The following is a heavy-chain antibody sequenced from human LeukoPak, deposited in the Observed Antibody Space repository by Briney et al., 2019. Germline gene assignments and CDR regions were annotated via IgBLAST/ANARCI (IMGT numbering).Heavy chain of an antibody. CDR2: ICSGSGTT. CDR3: ARPSTTVFTYSFDS. J-gene: IGHJ4*02. D-gene: IGHD4-11*01. CDR1: GFTFSDYG. Sequence: PGGSLRLSCAASGFTFSDYGMSWVRQAPGKGLQWVSLICSGSGTTFYTDSVRGRFTISRDNPKNTLFLQMNSLRAEDTAVYYCARPSTTVFTYSFDSWGQGTLVTVSS. V-gene: IGHV3-23*01.